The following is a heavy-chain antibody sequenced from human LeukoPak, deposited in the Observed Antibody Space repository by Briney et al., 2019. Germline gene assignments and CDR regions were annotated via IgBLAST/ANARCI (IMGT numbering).Heavy chain of an antibody. D-gene: IGHD3-10*02. CDR3: AELGITMIGGV. J-gene: IGHJ6*04. Sequence: GGSLRLSCAASGFTFSLYAMTWVRQAPGKGLEWVSYISGSSTTIHYADSVKGRFTISRDNAKNSLYLQMNSLRAEDTAVYYCAELGITMIGGVWGKGTTVTISS. CDR2: ISGSSTTI. V-gene: IGHV3-48*04. CDR1: GFTFSLYA.